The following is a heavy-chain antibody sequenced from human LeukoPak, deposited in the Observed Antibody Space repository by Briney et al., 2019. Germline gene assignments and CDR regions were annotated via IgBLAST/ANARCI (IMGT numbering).Heavy chain of an antibody. CDR2: IYYSGST. D-gene: IGHD3-9*01. CDR3: VRGRIGYDWLLNDY. J-gene: IGHJ4*02. CDR1: GGSISSYY. Sequence: SETLSLTCTVSGGSISSYYWSWIRQPPGKGLEWIGYIYYSGSTNYNPSLKSRVTISVDTSKNQFSLKLSSVTAADTAVYYCVRGRIGYDWLLNDYWGQGTLVTVSS. V-gene: IGHV4-59*01.